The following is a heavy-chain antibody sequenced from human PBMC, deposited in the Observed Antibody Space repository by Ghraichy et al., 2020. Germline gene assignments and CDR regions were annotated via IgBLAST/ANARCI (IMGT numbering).Heavy chain of an antibody. Sequence: SATLSLTCSVSGGSISSYYWNWIRQPPGKGLEWIGYIDYSGNTKYNPSLQSRVTISVDTSKNDFSLKLDSVTAADTAVYYCARSPITRAGFDYWGQGTLVTVSS. J-gene: IGHJ4*02. CDR1: GGSISSYY. D-gene: IGHD6-13*01. V-gene: IGHV4-59*08. CDR3: ARSPITRAGFDY. CDR2: IDYSGNT.